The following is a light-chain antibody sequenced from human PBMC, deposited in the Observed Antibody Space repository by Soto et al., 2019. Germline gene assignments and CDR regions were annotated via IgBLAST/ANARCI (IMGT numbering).Light chain of an antibody. V-gene: IGLV3-9*01. CDR3: QVWDSSTVV. CDR2: RDS. CDR1: NVGSKN. J-gene: IGLJ2*01. Sequence: SYELTQPLSVSVALGQTARIPCGGNNVGSKNVHWYQQRPGQAPVLVIYRDSYRPSGIPERFSGSNSGNTATLAISRAQAGDEADYYCQVWDSSTVVFGGGTQLTVL.